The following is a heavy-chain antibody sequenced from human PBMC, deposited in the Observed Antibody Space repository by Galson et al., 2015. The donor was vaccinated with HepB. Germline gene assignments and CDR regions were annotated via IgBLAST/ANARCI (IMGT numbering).Heavy chain of an antibody. V-gene: IGHV3-11*01. Sequence: SLRLSCAASGFTFSDYYMSWIRQAPGKGLEWVSYISSSGSTIYYADSVKGRFTISRDNAKNSLYLQMNSLRAEDTAVYYCARERWAIMPNEGIDYWGQGTLVTVSS. J-gene: IGHJ4*02. CDR3: ARERWAIMPNEGIDY. D-gene: IGHD2-2*01. CDR1: GFTFSDYY. CDR2: ISSSGSTI.